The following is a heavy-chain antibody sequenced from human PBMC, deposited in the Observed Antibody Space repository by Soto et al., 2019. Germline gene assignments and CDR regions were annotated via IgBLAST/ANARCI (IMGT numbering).Heavy chain of an antibody. D-gene: IGHD6-6*01. J-gene: IGHJ6*02. CDR3: ARRVIAARPGSYYYYGMDV. Sequence: SVKVSCKASGGTFSSYAISWVRQAPGQGLEWMGGIIPIFGTANYAQKFQGRVTITADESTSTAYMELSSLRSEDTAVYYCARRVIAARPGSYYYYGMDVWGQGTTVTVSS. V-gene: IGHV1-69*13. CDR2: IIPIFGTA. CDR1: GGTFSSYA.